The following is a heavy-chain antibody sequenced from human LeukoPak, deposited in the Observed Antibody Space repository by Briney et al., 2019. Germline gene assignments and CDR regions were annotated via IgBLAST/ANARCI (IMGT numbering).Heavy chain of an antibody. D-gene: IGHD5-12*01. V-gene: IGHV6-1*01. J-gene: IGHJ3*02. CDR3: AREEEYSGYGTGGDAFDI. CDR1: GDSVSSNSAA. Sequence: SQTLSLTCAISGDSVSSNSAAWNWIRQSPSRGLEWLGRTYYRSKWYNDYAVSVKSRITINPDTSKNQFSLQLNSVTPEDTAVYYCAREEEYSGYGTGGDAFDIWGQGTMVTVSS. CDR2: TYYRSKWYN.